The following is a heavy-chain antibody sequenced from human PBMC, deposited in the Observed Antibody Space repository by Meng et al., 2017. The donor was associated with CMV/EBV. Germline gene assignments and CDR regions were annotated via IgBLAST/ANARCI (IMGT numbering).Heavy chain of an antibody. Sequence: GGSLRLSCAASRFTFSDYYMSWMRQAPGKGLEWVSYISSSGSTMYYADSVKGRFTISGDNAKNSLYLQMNSLRAEDTAVYYCARDTHRNSHTPVDYWGQGTLVTVSS. J-gene: IGHJ4*02. D-gene: IGHD2-2*02. CDR2: ISSSGSTM. V-gene: IGHV3-11*01. CDR3: ARDTHRNSHTPVDY. CDR1: RFTFSDYY.